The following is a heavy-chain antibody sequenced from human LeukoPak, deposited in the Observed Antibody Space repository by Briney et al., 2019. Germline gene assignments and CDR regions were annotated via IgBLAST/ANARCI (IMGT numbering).Heavy chain of an antibody. CDR1: SGSISSYY. CDR3: ARYNYDFWSGYHTDDYYYYGMDV. V-gene: IGHV4-59*01. D-gene: IGHD3-3*01. J-gene: IGHJ6*02. Sequence: SETLSLTCTVSSGSISSYYWSWIRQPPGKGLEWIGYIYYSGSTNYNPSLKSRVTISVDTSKNQFSLKLSSVTAADTAVYYCARYNYDFWSGYHTDDYYYYGMDVWGQGTTVTVSS. CDR2: IYYSGST.